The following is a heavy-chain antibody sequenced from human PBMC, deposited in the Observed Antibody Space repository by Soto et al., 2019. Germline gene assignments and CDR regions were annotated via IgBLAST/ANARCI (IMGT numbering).Heavy chain of an antibody. V-gene: IGHV3-74*01. D-gene: IGHD3-10*01. J-gene: IGHJ4*02. CDR3: ASGMDIMVRDSFGGFDY. CDR1: GFTFSSYW. CDR2: INSDGSST. Sequence: GGSLRLSCAASGFTFSSYWMHWVRQAPGKGLVWVSRINSDGSSTSYADSVKGRFTISRDNAKNTLYLQMNSLRAEDTAVYYCASGMDIMVRDSFGGFDYWGQGTLVTVSS.